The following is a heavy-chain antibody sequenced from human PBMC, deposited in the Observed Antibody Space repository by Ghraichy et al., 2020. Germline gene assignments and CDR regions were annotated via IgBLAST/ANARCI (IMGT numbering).Heavy chain of an antibody. CDR1: GYTLTELS. V-gene: IGHV1-24*01. Sequence: ASVKVSCKVSGYTLTELSMHWVRQAPGKGLEWRGGFDPEDGETIYAQKFQGRVTMTEDTSTDTAFMELSSLRSEETAVYYCAKESRGEYYYYGMDVWGQGTTVIVSS. D-gene: IGHD3-16*01. J-gene: IGHJ6*02. CDR2: FDPEDGET. CDR3: AKESRGEYYYYGMDV.